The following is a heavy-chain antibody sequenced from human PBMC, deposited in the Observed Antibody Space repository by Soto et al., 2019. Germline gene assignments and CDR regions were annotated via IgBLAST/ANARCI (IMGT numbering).Heavy chain of an antibody. CDR3: ARDKCGGDCYWGNWFDP. J-gene: IGHJ5*02. CDR2: IKQDGSEK. V-gene: IGHV3-7*01. D-gene: IGHD2-21*02. Sequence: VQLVESGGGLVMPGGSLRLSCAASGFAFRDYYMSWIRQAPGKGLEWVANIKQDGSEKYYVDSVKGRFTISRDNAKNSLYLQMNSLRAEDTAVYYCARDKCGGDCYWGNWFDPWGQGTLVTVSS. CDR1: GFAFRDYY.